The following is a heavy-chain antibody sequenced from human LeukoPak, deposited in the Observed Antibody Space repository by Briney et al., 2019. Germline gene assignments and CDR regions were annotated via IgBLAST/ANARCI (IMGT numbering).Heavy chain of an antibody. CDR3: ATSYDSSGNN. CDR1: GFTFSINA. V-gene: IGHV3-23*01. Sequence: GGSLRLSCAASGFTFSINAMSWVRQAPGQGLEWVSAISGSSVTTYYADSVKGQFTVSRDNSKNTLYLQLNSLTAEDTAVYYCATSYDSSGNNWGQGTLVTVSS. J-gene: IGHJ4*02. CDR2: ISGSSVTT. D-gene: IGHD3-22*01.